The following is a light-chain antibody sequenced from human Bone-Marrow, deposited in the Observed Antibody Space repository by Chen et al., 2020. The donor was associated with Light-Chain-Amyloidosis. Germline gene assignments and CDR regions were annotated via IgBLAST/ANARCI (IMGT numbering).Light chain of an antibody. CDR2: EGN. CDR1: GGSSASNY. J-gene: IGLJ3*02. Sequence: LPQPPSAAGAPGTTVIISCTRSGGSSASNYWQWDQQRPGRAPTTVIYEGNQRPSGVPDRFSGSIDSSSNFASLTISGLKTEDEADYYCQSYDSTNRVFGGGTKLTVL. V-gene: IGLV6-57*03. CDR3: QSYDSTNRV.